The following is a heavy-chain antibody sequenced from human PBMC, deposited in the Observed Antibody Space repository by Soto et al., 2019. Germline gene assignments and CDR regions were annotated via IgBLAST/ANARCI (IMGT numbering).Heavy chain of an antibody. CDR2: INPNSGDT. D-gene: IGHD1-26*01. CDR3: AKGGAIVAAGTRVYLYNAMDV. CDR1: GYTFTGYY. V-gene: IGHV1-2*02. J-gene: IGHJ6*02. Sequence: QVQLVQSGTEVKRPGDSVKVSCKASGYTFTGYYVHWVRQATGQGLEWMGWINPNSGDTYLAQRFQGRGTMKRDTSIGTAYMELRGLPSDATAAYYCAKGGAIVAAGTRVYLYNAMDVWGQGTTVTVSS.